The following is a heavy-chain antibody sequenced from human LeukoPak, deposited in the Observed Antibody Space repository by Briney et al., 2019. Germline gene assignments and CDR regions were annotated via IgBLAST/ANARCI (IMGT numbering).Heavy chain of an antibody. J-gene: IGHJ5*02. CDR2: ISNSCTTI. V-gene: IGHV3-11*01. CDR3: ARDKHNSGWNWFDP. CDR1: GFTFSDYY. D-gene: IGHD5-12*01. Sequence: GGSLRLSCAASGFTFSDYYMSWIRQSPGKGLEWVSYISNSCTTISYADSMKGRFTISRDNAKNSLYLQMNSLRAEDTAVYYCARDKHNSGWNWFDPWGQGILVTVSS.